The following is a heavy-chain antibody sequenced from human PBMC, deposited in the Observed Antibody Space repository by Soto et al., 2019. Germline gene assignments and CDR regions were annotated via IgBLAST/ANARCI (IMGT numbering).Heavy chain of an antibody. J-gene: IGHJ6*02. CDR2: ISAYNGNT. CDR1: GYTFTSYG. CDR3: AARYCSSASCPRNYNGMDV. Sequence: ASVKVSCKASGYTFTSYGISWVRQAPGQGLEWMGWISAYNGNTNYAQKLQGRVTMTTDTSTSTAYMELRSLRSDDTAMYYCAARYCSSASCPRNYNGMDVWGQGTTVAVSS. D-gene: IGHD2-2*01. V-gene: IGHV1-18*04.